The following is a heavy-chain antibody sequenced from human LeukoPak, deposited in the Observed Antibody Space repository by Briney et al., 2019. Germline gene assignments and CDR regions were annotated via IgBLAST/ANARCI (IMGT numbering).Heavy chain of an antibody. V-gene: IGHV3-9*01. CDR1: GFTFDDYA. Sequence: GGSLRLSCAASGFTFDDYAMHWVRQAPGKGLEWVSGISWNSGSIGYADSVKGRFTISRDNAKNSLYLQMSSLRAEDTALYYCASRSSVAASGPGWGQGTLVTVSS. CDR2: ISWNSGSI. J-gene: IGHJ4*02. CDR3: ASRSSVAASGPG. D-gene: IGHD2-15*01.